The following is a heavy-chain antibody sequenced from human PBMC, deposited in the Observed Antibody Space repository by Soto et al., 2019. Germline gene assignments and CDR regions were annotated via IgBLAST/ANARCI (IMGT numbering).Heavy chain of an antibody. CDR1: GYTFTSYY. V-gene: IGHV1-46*01. D-gene: IGHD3-3*01. J-gene: IGHJ6*02. CDR3: ARDNGVVISSYGMDV. CDR2: INPSGGST. Sequence: QVQLVQSGAEVKKPGASVKVSCKASGYTFTSYYMHWVRQAPGQGLEWMGIINPSGGSTSYAQKSQGRVTMTRDTSTSTVYMELSSLRSEDTAVYYCARDNGVVISSYGMDVWGQGTTVTVSS.